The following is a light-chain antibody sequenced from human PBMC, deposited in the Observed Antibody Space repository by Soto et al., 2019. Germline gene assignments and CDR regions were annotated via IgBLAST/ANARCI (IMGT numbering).Light chain of an antibody. CDR2: WAS. J-gene: IGKJ1*01. V-gene: IGKV4-1*01. CDR1: QSVLYSSNNKNY. CDR3: QQYYSTPT. Sequence: DIVMTQSPDSLAVSLGERATINCKSSQSVLYSSNNKNYLAWYQQKPGQPPKLLFYWASTRESGVPDRFSGSGSGTDFTLTISSLQAEDVAVYYCQQYYSTPTFGQGTKVVIK.